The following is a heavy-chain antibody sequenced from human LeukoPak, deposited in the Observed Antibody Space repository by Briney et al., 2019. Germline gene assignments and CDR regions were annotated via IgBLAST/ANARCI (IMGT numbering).Heavy chain of an antibody. D-gene: IGHD3-10*01. CDR1: GDSVSNGNYY. Sequence: SETLSLTCTVSGDSVSNGNYYWSWLRQPPGKALEWIGYIYYTGNTYYNPSLEGRVTISVDTSKNHFSVKLSSVTAADTAVYYCARSQNYYGSGDYWSQGALVTVSS. CDR3: ARSQNYYGSGDY. V-gene: IGHV4-61*03. J-gene: IGHJ4*02. CDR2: IYYTGNT.